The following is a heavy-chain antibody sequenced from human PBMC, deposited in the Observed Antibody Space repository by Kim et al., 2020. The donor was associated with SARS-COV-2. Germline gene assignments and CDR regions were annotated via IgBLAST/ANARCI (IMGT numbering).Heavy chain of an antibody. J-gene: IGHJ4*02. V-gene: IGHV3-64D*09. CDR3: VKSPAVANTHGRY. Sequence: YYADSVKGRFIISRDNSKDTLHLHMSSLRPEDTAVYYCVKSPAVANTHGRYWGQGTLVTISS. D-gene: IGHD6-19*01.